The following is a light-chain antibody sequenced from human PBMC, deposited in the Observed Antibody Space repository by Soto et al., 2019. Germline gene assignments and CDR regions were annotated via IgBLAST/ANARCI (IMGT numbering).Light chain of an antibody. CDR3: QRFNRWTLA. V-gene: IGKV3-15*01. CDR2: DTY. Sequence: ILFTQSPATLSLSPGERATLSCRASQSVGTTLNWYPQKPGQAPRLLIYDTYIRETGIPARCIGSGAGPECTLPIASLQSEDVSAYDCQRFNRWTLAFGGGTKVDIK. CDR1: QSVGTT. J-gene: IGKJ4*01.